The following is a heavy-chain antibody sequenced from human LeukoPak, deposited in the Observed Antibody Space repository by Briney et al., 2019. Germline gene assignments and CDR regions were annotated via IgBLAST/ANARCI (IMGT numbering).Heavy chain of an antibody. Sequence: PGGSLRLSCAASGFTFSTFNMNWVRQAPGQGLEWVSSISSASGYIYYADSVKGRFTISSDNPKNTLYLQMDSLRAEDTAVYYCARAAHTTYVLGRYYYYAMDVWGQGTTVTVSS. CDR3: ARAAHTTYVLGRYYYYAMDV. D-gene: IGHD3-10*01. CDR1: GFTFSTFN. V-gene: IGHV3-21*01. J-gene: IGHJ6*02. CDR2: ISSASGYI.